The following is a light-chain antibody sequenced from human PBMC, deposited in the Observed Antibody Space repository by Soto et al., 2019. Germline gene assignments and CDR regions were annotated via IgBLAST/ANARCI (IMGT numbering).Light chain of an antibody. CDR3: LCYITYPWT. CDR1: QSCRNS. CDR2: DAS. J-gene: IGKJ1*01. V-gene: IGKV1-5*01. Sequence: DLQMNQSPSTLSASVGDRVTITCRASQSCRNSLAWYQQKAGKAPTLLIYDASTLQSGVPSRFSGSGSGTEFSLTISSLQPEDFATYYCLCYITYPWTFGQGTKVDIK.